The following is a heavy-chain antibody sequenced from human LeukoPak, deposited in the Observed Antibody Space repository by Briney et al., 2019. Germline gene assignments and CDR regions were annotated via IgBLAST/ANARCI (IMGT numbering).Heavy chain of an antibody. J-gene: IGHJ6*03. V-gene: IGHV3-7*01. CDR1: GFTFSSYW. CDR2: IKQDGSEK. CDR3: ARDIVVVIALMDV. D-gene: IGHD2-21*01. Sequence: GGSLRLSCAASGFTFSSYWMSWVRQAPGKGPEWVANIKQDGSEKYYVDSVKGRFTISRDNARNSLYLQMNSLRAEDTAVYYCARDIVVVIALMDVWGRGTTVTVSS.